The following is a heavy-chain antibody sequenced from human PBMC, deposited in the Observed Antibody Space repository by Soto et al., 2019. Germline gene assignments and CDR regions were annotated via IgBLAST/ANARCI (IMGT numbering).Heavy chain of an antibody. CDR2: INPSGGST. V-gene: IGHV1-46*01. CDR1: GFIFSDYF. D-gene: IGHD1-26*01. J-gene: IGHJ3*02. CDR3: ARDRSSGTPYLAFDI. Sequence: ASVKVSCKASGFIFSDYFMHWVRQAPGQGLEWMGIINPSGGSTSYAQKFQGRVTMTRDTSTSTVYMELSSLRSEDTAVYYCARDRSSGTPYLAFDIWGQGTMVTVSS.